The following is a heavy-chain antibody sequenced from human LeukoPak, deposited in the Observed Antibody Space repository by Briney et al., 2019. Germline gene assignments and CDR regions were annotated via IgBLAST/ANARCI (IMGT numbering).Heavy chain of an antibody. CDR2: IYYSGST. Sequence: SETLSLTCTVSGGSISSYYWSWIRQPPGKGLEWIGYIYYSGSTNYNPSLKSRVTISVDRSKNQFSLKLSSVTAADTAVYYCARGVVVITWSWFDPWGQGTLVTVSS. V-gene: IGHV4-59*12. CDR1: GGSISSYY. D-gene: IGHD3-22*01. CDR3: ARGVVVITWSWFDP. J-gene: IGHJ5*02.